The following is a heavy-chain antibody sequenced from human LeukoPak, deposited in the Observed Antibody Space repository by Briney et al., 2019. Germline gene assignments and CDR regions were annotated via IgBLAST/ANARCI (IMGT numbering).Heavy chain of an antibody. CDR3: AREGGTREYKGDTWRHFFDF. V-gene: IGHV1-46*01. CDR1: GYSFSVYS. Sequence: ASVKVSCKASGYSFSVYSIDWVRQAPGQGLEWVGTINPNGGTTSFAQKFQGRVTLTRDMSTNTVSMELRSLRPEDTAVYFCAREGGTREYKGDTWRHFFDFWGQGTLVTVSA. CDR2: INPNGGTT. J-gene: IGHJ4*02. D-gene: IGHD2-2*01.